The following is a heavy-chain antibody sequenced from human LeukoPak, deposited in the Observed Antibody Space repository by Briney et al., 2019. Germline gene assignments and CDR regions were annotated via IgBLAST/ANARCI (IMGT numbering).Heavy chain of an antibody. CDR1: GFTFSSYG. D-gene: IGHD6-13*01. Sequence: PGGSLRLSCAASGFTFSSYGMHWVRQAPGKGLEWVAFIRYDGSNKYYADSVKGRFTISRDNSKNTLYLQMNSLRAEDTAVYYCAGGAAAGGYYYYYMDVWGKGTTVTISS. CDR2: IRYDGSNK. V-gene: IGHV3-30*02. CDR3: AGGAAAGGYYYYYMDV. J-gene: IGHJ6*03.